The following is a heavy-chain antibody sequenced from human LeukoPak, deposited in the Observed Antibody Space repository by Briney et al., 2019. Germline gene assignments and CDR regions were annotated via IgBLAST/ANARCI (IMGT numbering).Heavy chain of an antibody. CDR2: INHIGDI. CDR1: GGSFSGHL. J-gene: IGHJ5*02. CDR3: ARVAAAEGWFDP. D-gene: IGHD6-13*01. V-gene: IGHV4-34*01. Sequence: SETLSLTCEVSGGSFSGHLWTWIRQPPGKGLEWIGQINHIGDINYNASLGSRLTISVDTSKTQFSLKLTSLTAADTAIYYCARVAAAEGWFDPWGQGTLVTVSS.